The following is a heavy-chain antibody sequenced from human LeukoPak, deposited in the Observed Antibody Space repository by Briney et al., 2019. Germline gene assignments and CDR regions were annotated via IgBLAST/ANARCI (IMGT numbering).Heavy chain of an antibody. CDR3: ARDYDILTGYYPFDY. Sequence: YDGSNKFYAVSVKGRFTISRDNSKNTLYLQMNSLRAEDTAVYYCARDYDILTGYYPFDYWGQGTLVTVSS. CDR2: YDGSNK. V-gene: IGHV3-30-3*01. J-gene: IGHJ4*02. D-gene: IGHD3-9*01.